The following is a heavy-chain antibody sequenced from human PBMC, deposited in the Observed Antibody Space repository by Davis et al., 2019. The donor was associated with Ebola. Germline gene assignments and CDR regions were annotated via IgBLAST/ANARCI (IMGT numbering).Heavy chain of an antibody. CDR1: GFSLSTSGMC. CDR2: IDWDDDK. D-gene: IGHD3-22*01. J-gene: IGHJ6*02. CDR3: ARIYDSSGYYYLGAVDV. V-gene: IGHV2-70*01. Sequence: SGPTLVKPTQTLTLTCTFSGFSLSTSGMCMSWIRQPPGKALEWLALIDWDDDKYYSTSLKTRLTISKDTSKNQVVLTMTNMDPVDTATYYCARIYDSSGYYYLGAVDVWGQGTTVTVSS.